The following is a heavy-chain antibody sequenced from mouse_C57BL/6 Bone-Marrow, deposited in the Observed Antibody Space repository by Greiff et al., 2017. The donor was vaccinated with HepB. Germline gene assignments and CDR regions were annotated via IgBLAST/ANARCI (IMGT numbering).Heavy chain of an antibody. CDR2: INPNYGTT. CDR1: GYTFTDYN. V-gene: IGHV1-39*01. D-gene: IGHD1-1*01. CDR3: ARRDGSSYYYYAMDY. J-gene: IGHJ4*01. Sequence: EVQLQQSGPELVKPGASVKISCKASGYTFTDYNMNWVKQSHGKSLEWIGVINPNYGTTSYNQKFKGKATLTVDQSSSTAYMQLNSLTSEDSAVYYCARRDGSSYYYYAMDYWGQGTSVTVSS.